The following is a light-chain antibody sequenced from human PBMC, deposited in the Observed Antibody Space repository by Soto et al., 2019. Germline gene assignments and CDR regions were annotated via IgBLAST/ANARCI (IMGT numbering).Light chain of an antibody. J-gene: IGKJ4*01. Sequence: EIVLTQSPGTLSLSPGEKAPLSCRASQSVSSGYLAWYQQKPGQAPRLLIYGASSRATGIPDRFSGSGSGTDFALAISRLEPEDFAVYYCQQYGSSRLTFXGGTKVDIK. CDR2: GAS. V-gene: IGKV3-20*01. CDR3: QQYGSSRLT. CDR1: QSVSSGY.